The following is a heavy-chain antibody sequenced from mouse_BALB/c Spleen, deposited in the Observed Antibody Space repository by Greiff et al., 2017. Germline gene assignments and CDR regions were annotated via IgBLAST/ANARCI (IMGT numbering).Heavy chain of an antibody. CDR1: GFTFSSYA. CDR2: ISSGGSYT. Sequence: EVQLVESGGGLVKPGGSLKLSCAASGFTFSSYAMSWVRQTPEKRLEWVATISSGGSYTYYPDSVKGRFTISRDNAKNTLYLQMSSLRSEDTAMYYCARGDDFLGDYWGQGTSVTVSS. CDR3: ARGDDFLGDY. V-gene: IGHV5-9-3*01. J-gene: IGHJ4*01. D-gene: IGHD2-4*01.